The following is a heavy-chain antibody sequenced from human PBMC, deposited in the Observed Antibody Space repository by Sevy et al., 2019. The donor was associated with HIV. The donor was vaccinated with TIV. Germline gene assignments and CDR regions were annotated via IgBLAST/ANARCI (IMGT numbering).Heavy chain of an antibody. D-gene: IGHD6-13*01. CDR1: GFTFSSYA. CDR2: ISYDGSNK. V-gene: IGHV3-30-3*01. CDR3: ARDLPSSSWGGYYYYGMDV. Sequence: GGSLRLSCAASGFTFSSYAMHWVRQAPGKGLEWVAVISYDGSNKYYADSVKGRFTISRDNSKNTLYLQMNGLRAEDTAVYYCARDLPSSSWGGYYYYGMDVWGQGTTVTVSS. J-gene: IGHJ6*02.